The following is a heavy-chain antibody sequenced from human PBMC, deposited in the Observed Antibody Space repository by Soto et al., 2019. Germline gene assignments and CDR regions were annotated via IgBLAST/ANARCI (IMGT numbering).Heavy chain of an antibody. CDR1: GGSTSSDNY. CDR3: AREGGESSDGLYYFDS. V-gene: IGHV4-30-4*01. CDR2: IYYSGNT. D-gene: IGHD3-16*01. J-gene: IGHJ4*02. Sequence: SETLSLTCTVSGGSTSSDNYWGWIRQPPGKGLEWIGHIYYSGNTDYNPSLKSRLAISIDTSKNQFSLKLSSVTAADTAVYFCAREGGESSDGLYYFDSWGQGSLVTVSS.